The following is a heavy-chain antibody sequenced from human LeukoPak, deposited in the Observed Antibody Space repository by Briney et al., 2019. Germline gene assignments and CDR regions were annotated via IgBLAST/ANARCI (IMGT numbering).Heavy chain of an antibody. CDR3: ARDPSNSSGFHPHSDY. Sequence: ASVKVSCKASGYTFTNHGITWVRQAPGQGLVWMGWISAYNGDTKYAQKLQGRVTMTTDTSTNTAYMELRSLRSDDTAVYYCARDPSNSSGFHPHSDYWGQGTLVTVSS. CDR1: GYTFTNHG. V-gene: IGHV1-18*01. J-gene: IGHJ4*02. D-gene: IGHD3-22*01. CDR2: ISAYNGDT.